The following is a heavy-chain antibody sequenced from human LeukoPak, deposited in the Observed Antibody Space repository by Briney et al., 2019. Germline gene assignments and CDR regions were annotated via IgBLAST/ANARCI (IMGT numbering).Heavy chain of an antibody. D-gene: IGHD3-10*01. CDR2: ISAYNGNT. J-gene: IGHJ4*02. Sequence: ASVKVSCKASGYTFTGYYMHWVRQAPGQGLEWMGWISAYNGNTNYAQKLQGRVTMTTDTSTSTAYMELRSLRSDDTAVYYCARDVPHILLWFGELLDYWGQGTLVTVSS. CDR1: GYTFTGYY. V-gene: IGHV1-18*04. CDR3: ARDVPHILLWFGELLDY.